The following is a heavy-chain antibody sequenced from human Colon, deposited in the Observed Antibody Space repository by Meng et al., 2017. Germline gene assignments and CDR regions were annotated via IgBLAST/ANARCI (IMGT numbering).Heavy chain of an antibody. Sequence: QVQLQESGPRLVKPSQTLSLPCPVSGDSVISNSYYWTWIRQHPGTGLEWIGYIYSGGISHYNPSLKSRITMSIDTSKNQFSLQLTSVTAADTAIYYCARDPLAVGPTDRGLDSWGQGTLVTVSS. CDR3: ARDPLAVGPTDRGLDS. J-gene: IGHJ4*02. V-gene: IGHV4-31*03. CDR1: GDSVISNSYY. CDR2: IYSGGIS. D-gene: IGHD1-26*01.